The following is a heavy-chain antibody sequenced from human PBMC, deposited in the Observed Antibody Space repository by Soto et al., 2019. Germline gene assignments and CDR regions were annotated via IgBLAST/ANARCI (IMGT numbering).Heavy chain of an antibody. CDR2: ITNDGTDT. J-gene: IGHJ2*01. V-gene: IGHV3-74*01. CDR3: ARGVQGCRYFAR. CDR1: GYVFSSYW. Sequence: EVQLVDSGGGLVQPGGSLRLSCAASGYVFSSYWMHWVRQVPGKGPVWVSRITNDGTDTSYADFVNGRFTISRDNAKSTLYLQMNGLSVGATGVGYCARGVQGCRYFARWGRGTLVTVSS.